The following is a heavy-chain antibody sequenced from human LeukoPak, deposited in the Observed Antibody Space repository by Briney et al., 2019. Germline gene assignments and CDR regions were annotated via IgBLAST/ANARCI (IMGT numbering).Heavy chain of an antibody. V-gene: IGHV4-34*01. CDR3: ARGLLWFGEAFDY. CDR2: INHSGST. D-gene: IGHD3-10*01. CDR1: GGSFSGYY. J-gene: IGHJ4*02. Sequence: SETLSLTCAVYGGSFSGYYWSWIRQPPGKGLEWIGEINHSGSTNYNPSLKSRVTVSVDTSKNQFSLKLSSVTAADTAVYYCARGLLWFGEAFDYWGQGTLVTVSS.